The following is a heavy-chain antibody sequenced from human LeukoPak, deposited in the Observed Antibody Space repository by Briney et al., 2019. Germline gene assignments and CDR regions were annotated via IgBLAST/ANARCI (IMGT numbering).Heavy chain of an antibody. CDR3: ARGIVAAPERALDI. Sequence: SETPSLTCIVSAGSTRGYYWSWIRQPPGKGLEWIGYIYYSGSTKYNPSLKSRVTISVDTSKIQFSLKLTSVTAADTAVYYCARGIVAAPERALDIWGQGTTVTVSS. CDR1: AGSTRGYY. J-gene: IGHJ3*02. D-gene: IGHD6-13*01. CDR2: IYYSGST. V-gene: IGHV4-59*12.